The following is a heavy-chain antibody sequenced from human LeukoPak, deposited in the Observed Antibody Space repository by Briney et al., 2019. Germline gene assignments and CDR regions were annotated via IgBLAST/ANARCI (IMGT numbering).Heavy chain of an antibody. D-gene: IGHD3-22*01. V-gene: IGHV1-69*06. CDR2: IIPIFGTA. CDR3: VRGSHVRLYDSPNGFDY. Sequence: GASVKVSCKASGGTFSSYAISWVRQAPGQGLEWMGGIIPIFGTANYAQKFQGRVTITADKSTSTAYMELSSLRSEDTAVYYCVRGSHVRLYDSPNGFDYWGQGTLVTVSS. J-gene: IGHJ4*02. CDR1: GGTFSSYA.